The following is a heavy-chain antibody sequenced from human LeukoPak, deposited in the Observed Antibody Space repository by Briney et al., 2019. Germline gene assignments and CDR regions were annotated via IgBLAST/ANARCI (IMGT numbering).Heavy chain of an antibody. Sequence: PGGSLRLSCAASGFIFSNYEINWVRQAPGEGLEWVSYISTSGNDKYYADSVKGRFTISRDNAKNSLYLQLNSLRADDTAVYYCARGALWVLDYWGQGTLVTVSS. J-gene: IGHJ4*02. CDR3: ARGALWVLDY. CDR2: ISTSGNDK. CDR1: GFIFSNYE. D-gene: IGHD3-16*01. V-gene: IGHV3-48*03.